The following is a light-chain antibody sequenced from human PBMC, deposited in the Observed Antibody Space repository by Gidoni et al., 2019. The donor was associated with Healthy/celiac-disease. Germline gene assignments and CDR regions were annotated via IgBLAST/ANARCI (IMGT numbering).Light chain of an antibody. J-gene: IGKJ2*01. V-gene: IGKV1-5*03. CDR1: QSISSW. CDR3: QQYNSYPYT. Sequence: DIQMTQSPSTLSASVGDRVTITCRASQSISSWLAWFQQKPGKAPKPLIYKASSLESGVPSRFSGNGSGTEFTLTISSLQPDDFATYYCQQYNSYPYTFXQXTKLEIK. CDR2: KAS.